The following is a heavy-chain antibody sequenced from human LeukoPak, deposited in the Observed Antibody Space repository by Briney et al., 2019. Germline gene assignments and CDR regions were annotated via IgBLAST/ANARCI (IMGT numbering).Heavy chain of an antibody. CDR2: ILYSGST. V-gene: IGHV4-59*01. Sequence: SETLSLTCTVSGGSISSYYCTWIRQSPGKGLEWIGYILYSGSTDSNPSLKGRVTVSVDTSKNQSSLKLTSVTAADTAVYYCAAGDKRPIQLDFWGQGTLVTVSS. CDR1: GGSISSYY. J-gene: IGHJ4*02. CDR3: AAGDKRPIQLDF. D-gene: IGHD1-1*01.